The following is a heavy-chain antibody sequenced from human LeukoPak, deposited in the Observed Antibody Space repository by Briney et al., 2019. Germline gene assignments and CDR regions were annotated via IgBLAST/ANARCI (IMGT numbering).Heavy chain of an antibody. D-gene: IGHD4-17*01. J-gene: IGHJ4*02. Sequence: SETLSLTCAVYGGSFSGYYWSWIRQPPGKGLEWIGEINHSGSTNYDPSLKSRVTISVDTSKNQFSLKLSSVTAADTAVYYCARGQGTVTTHWGQGTLVTVSS. CDR2: INHSGST. V-gene: IGHV4-34*01. CDR3: ARGQGTVTTH. CDR1: GGSFSGYY.